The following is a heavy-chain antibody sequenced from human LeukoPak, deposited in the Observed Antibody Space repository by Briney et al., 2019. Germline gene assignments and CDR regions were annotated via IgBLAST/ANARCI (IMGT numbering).Heavy chain of an antibody. CDR1: GGTFSSYA. D-gene: IGHD6-19*01. CDR2: IIPIFGTA. CDR3: ASWPQWLALDAFDI. Sequence: XVKVSCKASGGTFSSYAISWVRQAPGQGLEWMGGIIPIFGTANYAQKFQGRVTITADESTSTAYMELSSLRSEDTAVYYCASWPQWLALDAFDIWGQGTMVTVSS. J-gene: IGHJ3*02. V-gene: IGHV1-69*13.